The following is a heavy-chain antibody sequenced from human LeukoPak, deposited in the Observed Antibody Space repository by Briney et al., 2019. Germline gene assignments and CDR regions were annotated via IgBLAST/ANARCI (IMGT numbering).Heavy chain of an antibody. V-gene: IGHV3-11*06. CDR3: SSGYESDYFFYYGMDV. J-gene: IGHJ6*02. CDR2: ISSSSRST. CDR1: GFTFSDYY. D-gene: IGHD5-12*01. Sequence: GGSLRLSCAASGFTFSDYYMSWIRQAPGKGLEWVSYISSSSRSTTYADSGKDRSTISRNNAKNSLYLQMNSLRAEDTAVYYCSSGYESDYFFYYGMDVWGQGTTVTVSS.